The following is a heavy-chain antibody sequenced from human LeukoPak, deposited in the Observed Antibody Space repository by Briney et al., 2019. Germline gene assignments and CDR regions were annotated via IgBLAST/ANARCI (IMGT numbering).Heavy chain of an antibody. CDR3: ASSRSSAWYYFDY. Sequence: ASETLSLTCTVSGGSISSYYWSWIRQPPGKGLEWIGYIYYSGSTNYNPPLKSRVTISEDTSKNQFSLKLSSVTAADTAVYYCASSRSSAWYYFDYWGQGTLVTVSS. J-gene: IGHJ4*02. D-gene: IGHD6-19*01. CDR2: IYYSGST. CDR1: GGSISSYY. V-gene: IGHV4-59*01.